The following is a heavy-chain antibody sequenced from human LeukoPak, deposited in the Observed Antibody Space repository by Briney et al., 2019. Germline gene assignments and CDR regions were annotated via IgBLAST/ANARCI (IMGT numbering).Heavy chain of an antibody. Sequence: GGSLRLSCAASGFTFSSYGMSWIRQAPGKGLEWVSYISSRGSTMYYIDSVKGRFTISRDNAKNSLYLQMNSLRAEDTAVYYCARDRYYDILTDYPDYWGQGLLATVSS. J-gene: IGHJ4*02. CDR2: ISSRGSTM. V-gene: IGHV3-48*04. CDR1: GFTFSSYG. D-gene: IGHD3-9*01. CDR3: ARDRYYDILTDYPDY.